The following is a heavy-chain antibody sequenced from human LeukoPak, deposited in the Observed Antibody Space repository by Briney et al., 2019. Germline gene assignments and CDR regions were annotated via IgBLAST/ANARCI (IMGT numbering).Heavy chain of an antibody. Sequence: GASVKDSCKSSGYTFTSYGISWVRQAPGQGLEWMGWISAYNGNTNYAQKLQGRVTMTTDTSTSTAYMELRSLRSDDTAVYYCARGYYGSGSYPRGAFDIWGQGTMVTVSS. CDR2: ISAYNGNT. D-gene: IGHD3-10*01. CDR3: ARGYYGSGSYPRGAFDI. V-gene: IGHV1-18*01. CDR1: GYTFTSYG. J-gene: IGHJ3*02.